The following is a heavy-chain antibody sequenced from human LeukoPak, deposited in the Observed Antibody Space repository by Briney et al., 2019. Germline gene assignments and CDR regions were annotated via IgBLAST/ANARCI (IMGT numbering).Heavy chain of an antibody. V-gene: IGHV3-23*01. CDR1: WVTLSIYA. Sequence: GGSLRHSRAASWVTLSIYAMSWVREAPGGGLEWVSAIRGSGGSTYYADSVTSRYTISTDKSKNTLYLQMNSLRAEGTAVFYSAKDRQSSRPICYYGIDVWREETTVTVPS. CDR2: IRGSGGST. CDR3: AKDRQSSRPICYYGIDV. J-gene: IGHJ6*04. D-gene: IGHD6-13*01.